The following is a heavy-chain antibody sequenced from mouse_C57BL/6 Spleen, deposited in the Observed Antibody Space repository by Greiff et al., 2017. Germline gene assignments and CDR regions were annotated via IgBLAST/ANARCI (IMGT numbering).Heavy chain of an antibody. CDR1: GYTFTSYW. D-gene: IGHD2-9*01. J-gene: IGHJ4*01. Sequence: QVHVKQPGAELVKPGASVKVSCKASGYTFTSYWMHWVKQRPGQGLEWIGRIHPSDSDTNYNQKFKGKATLTVDKSSSTAYMQLSSLTYEDSAVYYCAIPTMVTSAMDYWGQGTSVTVSS. CDR3: AIPTMVTSAMDY. V-gene: IGHV1-74*01. CDR2: IHPSDSDT.